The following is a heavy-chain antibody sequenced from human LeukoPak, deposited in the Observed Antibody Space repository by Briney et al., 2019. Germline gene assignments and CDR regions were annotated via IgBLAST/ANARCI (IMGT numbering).Heavy chain of an antibody. CDR3: AELGITMIGGV. V-gene: IGHV3-48*04. D-gene: IGHD3-10*02. CDR1: GFDFSRDS. J-gene: IGHJ6*04. CDR2: ISSSGSTI. Sequence: GGSLRLSCAASGFDFSRDSMNWVRQAPGKGLGWVSYISSSGSTIYYADSVKGRFTISRDNAKNSLYLQMNSLRAEDTAVYYCAELGITMIGGVWGKGTTVTISS.